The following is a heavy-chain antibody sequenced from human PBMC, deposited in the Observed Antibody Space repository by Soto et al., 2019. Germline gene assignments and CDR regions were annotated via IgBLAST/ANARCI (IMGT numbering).Heavy chain of an antibody. CDR2: ISGDGVHT. J-gene: IGHJ4*02. CDR3: ARLGFVGEGDF. Sequence: EVQLAESGGGLIHPGGSLSLPGETSGFTFVRYWIHWVRQPPGEGLVWVSRISGDGVHTDYAESVKGRFTVSRDIAKSTGYLQMNNLRAEDTAIYYCARLGFVGEGDFWGQGILVTVSS. D-gene: IGHD3-16*01. V-gene: IGHV3-74*01. CDR1: GFTFVRYW.